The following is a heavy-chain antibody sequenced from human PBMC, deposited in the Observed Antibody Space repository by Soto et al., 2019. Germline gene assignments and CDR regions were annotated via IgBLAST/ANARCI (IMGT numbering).Heavy chain of an antibody. D-gene: IGHD6-19*01. J-gene: IGHJ6*02. Sequence: GASVKVSCKASGYTFTSYAMHWVRQAPGQRLEWMGWINAGNGNTKYSQKFQGRVTITRDTSASTAYMELSSLRSEDTAVYYCARPISGSGWHYYYYGMDVWGQGTTVTVSS. CDR1: GYTFTSYA. V-gene: IGHV1-3*01. CDR3: ARPISGSGWHYYYYGMDV. CDR2: INAGNGNT.